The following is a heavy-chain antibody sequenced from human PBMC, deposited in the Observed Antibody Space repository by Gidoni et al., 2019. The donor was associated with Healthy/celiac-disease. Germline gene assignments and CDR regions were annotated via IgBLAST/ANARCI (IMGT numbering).Heavy chain of an antibody. CDR1: GFTFSSYA. V-gene: IGHV3-23*01. Sequence: EVQLLESGGGLVQPGGSLRLSCAASGFTFSSYAMSWVRQAPGKGLEWVSAISGSGGSTYYADSVKGRFTISRDNSKNTLYLQMNSLRAEDTAVYYCAKEGYSSSWYLPSGYYYYMDVWGKGTTVTVSS. CDR3: AKEGYSSSWYLPSGYYYYMDV. CDR2: ISGSGGST. J-gene: IGHJ6*03. D-gene: IGHD6-13*01.